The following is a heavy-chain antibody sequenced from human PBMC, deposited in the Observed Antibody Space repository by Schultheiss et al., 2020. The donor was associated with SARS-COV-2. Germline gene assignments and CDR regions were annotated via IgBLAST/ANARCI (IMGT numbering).Heavy chain of an antibody. CDR1: GYTFTSYD. CDR2: MNPNSGNT. D-gene: IGHD3-3*01. CDR3: ARGRTYDFWSGYYTDY. J-gene: IGHJ4*02. Sequence: ASVKVSCKASGYTFTSYDINWVRQATGQGLEWMGWMNPNSGNTGYAQKFQGWVTMTRDTSISTAYMELSRLRSDDTAVYYCARGRTYDFWSGYYTDYWGQGTLVTVSS. V-gene: IGHV1-8*01.